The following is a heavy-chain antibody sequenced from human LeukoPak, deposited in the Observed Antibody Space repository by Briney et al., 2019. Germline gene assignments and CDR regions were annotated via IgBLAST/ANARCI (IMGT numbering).Heavy chain of an antibody. CDR1: GGSFSGYY. V-gene: IGHV4-34*01. J-gene: IGHJ4*02. CDR3: ARGRPPNY. Sequence: SETLSLTCAVYGGSFSGYYWSWMRQPPGKGLEWIGEISHSGSPNYNPSLKSRVTISVDTSKNQFSLKLSSVTAADTAVYYCARGRPPNYWGQGTLVTVSS. CDR2: ISHSGSP.